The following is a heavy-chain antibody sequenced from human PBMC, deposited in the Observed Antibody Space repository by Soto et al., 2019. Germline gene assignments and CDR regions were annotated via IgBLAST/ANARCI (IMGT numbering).Heavy chain of an antibody. CDR3: ARGGYFDSSNYLAY. CDR2: INPSGDSR. D-gene: IGHD3-22*01. J-gene: IGHJ4*02. CDR1: GFSFSDYF. V-gene: IGHV1-46*01. Sequence: ASVKVSCKASGFSFSDYFMHWVRQAPGQGLEWMGIINPSGDSRNYAQKFQGRVTITRDTSTSTVYMDLSSLRYEDTAVYYCARGGYFDSSNYLAYWGLGTLVTVSS.